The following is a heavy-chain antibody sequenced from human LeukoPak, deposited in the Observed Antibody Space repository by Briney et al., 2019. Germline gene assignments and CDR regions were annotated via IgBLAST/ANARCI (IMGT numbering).Heavy chain of an antibody. CDR2: ISSSSSYM. CDR3: ARGEITEGGEGNYMDV. D-gene: IGHD2-21*01. CDR1: GFTFSSYS. Sequence: GGSLRLSCAASGFTFSSYSMNWVRQAPGKGLEWVSSISSSSSYMYYADSVKGRFTISRDNAKNSLYLRMNSLRAEDTAVYYCARGEITEGGEGNYMDVWGKGTTVTVSS. V-gene: IGHV3-21*01. J-gene: IGHJ6*03.